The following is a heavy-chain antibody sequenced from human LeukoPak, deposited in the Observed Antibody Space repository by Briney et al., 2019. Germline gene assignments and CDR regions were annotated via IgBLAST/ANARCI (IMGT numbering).Heavy chain of an antibody. J-gene: IGHJ3*02. CDR3: AKGRTAVRDTFDI. CDR2: MSGSGGTS. V-gene: IGHV3-23*01. CDR1: GFTFTSYS. D-gene: IGHD1-1*01. Sequence: GGSLRLSCVASGFTFTSYSMSWVRQAPGKGLEWVSAMSGSGGTSAYADSVRGRFTISRDNSKNTLSLQMSSLRAKDTALYYCAKGRTAVRDTFDIWGQGTVVTVSS.